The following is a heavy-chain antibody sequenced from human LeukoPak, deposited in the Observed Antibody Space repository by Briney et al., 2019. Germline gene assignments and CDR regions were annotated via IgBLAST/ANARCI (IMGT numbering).Heavy chain of an antibody. CDR2: IYHSGST. D-gene: IGHD6-19*01. CDR1: GGSISSSNW. Sequence: SETLSLTCAVSGGSISSSNWWSWVRQPPGKGLEWIGEIYHSGSTNYNPSLKSRVTISVDKSKNQFSLKLSSVTAADTAVYYCARGGSGWYGGTGWFDPWGQGTLVTVSS. J-gene: IGHJ5*02. V-gene: IGHV4-4*02. CDR3: ARGGSGWYGGTGWFDP.